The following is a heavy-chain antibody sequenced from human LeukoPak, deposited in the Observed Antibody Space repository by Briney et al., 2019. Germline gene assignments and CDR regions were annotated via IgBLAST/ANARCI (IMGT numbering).Heavy chain of an antibody. D-gene: IGHD3-22*01. Sequence: SETLSLTCTVSGGSISSGDYYLSWIRQPPGKGLEWIGYIYYSGSTYYNPSLMSRVTISVDTSKNQFSLKLSSVTAADTAVYYCARVGRYYDSSGYYYYYYYYMDVWGKGTTVTVSS. V-gene: IGHV4-30-4*08. CDR3: ARVGRYYDSSGYYYYYYYYMDV. CDR1: GGSISSGDYY. J-gene: IGHJ6*03. CDR2: IYYSGST.